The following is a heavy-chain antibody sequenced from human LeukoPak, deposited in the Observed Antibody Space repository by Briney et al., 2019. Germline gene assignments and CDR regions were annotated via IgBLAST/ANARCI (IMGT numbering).Heavy chain of an antibody. CDR2: IYYSGST. V-gene: IGHV4-59*01. Sequence: PSETLSLTCTVSGGSISSYYWSWIRQPPGKGLEWIGYIYYSGSTNYNPSLKSRVTISVDTSKNQFSLKLSSVTAADTAVYYCARSGYYMSWFDPWGQGTLVTVSS. J-gene: IGHJ5*02. D-gene: IGHD3-22*01. CDR1: GGSISSYY. CDR3: ARSGYYMSWFDP.